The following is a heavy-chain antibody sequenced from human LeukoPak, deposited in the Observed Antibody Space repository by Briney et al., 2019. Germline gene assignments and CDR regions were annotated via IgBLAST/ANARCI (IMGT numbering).Heavy chain of an antibody. CDR1: GFTFSSYW. CDR2: IKQDGSEK. J-gene: IGHJ4*02. D-gene: IGHD2-2*01. CDR3: ARVPRFSLGEIVVVPAATPGY. V-gene: IGHV3-7*01. Sequence: PGGSLRLSCAASGFTFSSYWMSWVRQAPGKGLEWVANIKQDGSEKYYVDSVKGRFTISRDNAKNSLYLQMNSLRAEDTAVYYCARVPRFSLGEIVVVPAATPGYWGQGTLVTVSS.